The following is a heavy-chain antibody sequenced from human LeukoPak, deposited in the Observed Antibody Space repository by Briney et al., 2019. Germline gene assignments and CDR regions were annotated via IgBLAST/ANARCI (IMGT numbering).Heavy chain of an antibody. CDR2: IYTSGST. CDR1: GGSISSYY. J-gene: IGHJ4*02. D-gene: IGHD1-26*01. V-gene: IGHV4-4*07. CDR3: ARDEGRAYSGSYPFDS. Sequence: PSDTLSLTCTVSGGSISSYYWSWIRQPAGKGLEWIARIYTSGSTNYNPSLKSRVTMSVDTTKNQFCMKLISVTAADTAVYYRARDEGRAYSGSYPFDSSGQGTLFTVSS.